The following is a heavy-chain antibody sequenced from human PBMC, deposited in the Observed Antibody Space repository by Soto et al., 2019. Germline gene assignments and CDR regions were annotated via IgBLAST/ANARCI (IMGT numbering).Heavy chain of an antibody. V-gene: IGHV4-30-2*01. CDR2: IYHSETT. J-gene: IGHJ6*02. Sequence: QLQLQETGSGLVRPSQTLSLTCAVSGGSISSVGYSWSWIRLPPGKGLEWIGYIYHSETTNYNPSLNSRGTILVDRSENQLSLKLKSVPPADTAVYYFARDSRSTTTYGLDVWGQGTTVTVSS. CDR3: ARDSRSTTTYGLDV. D-gene: IGHD4-4*01. CDR1: GGSISSVGYS.